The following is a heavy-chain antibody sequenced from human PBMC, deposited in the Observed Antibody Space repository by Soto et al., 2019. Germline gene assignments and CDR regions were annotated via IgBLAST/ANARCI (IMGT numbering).Heavy chain of an antibody. CDR2: IYYSGNT. D-gene: IGHD5-18*01. CDR3: ARDRLMATAGTARRYFGLDV. V-gene: IGHV4-31*03. CDR1: DGSIRSGGYY. J-gene: IGHJ6*02. Sequence: PSETLSLTCTVSDGSIRSGGYYWSWVRQNPRRGLEWIGNIYYSGNTYYNPSLKSRLTISVDTSKNQFSLNLSSVTAADTAVYYCARDRLMATAGTARRYFGLDVWGQGTTVTVSS.